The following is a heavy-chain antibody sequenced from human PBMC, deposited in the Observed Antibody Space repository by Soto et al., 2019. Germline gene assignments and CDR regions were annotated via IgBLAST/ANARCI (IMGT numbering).Heavy chain of an antibody. CDR2: ISYDGSNK. CDR3: AKGGSSWYPYFDY. Sequence: GGSLRLSCAASGFTFSSYAMHWVRQAPGKGLEWVALISYDGSNKFYADSVKGRFTISRDNSKNTLYLQMNSLRAEDTAVYYCAKGGSSWYPYFDYWGQGTLVTVSS. V-gene: IGHV3-30-3*01. J-gene: IGHJ4*02. D-gene: IGHD6-13*01. CDR1: GFTFSSYA.